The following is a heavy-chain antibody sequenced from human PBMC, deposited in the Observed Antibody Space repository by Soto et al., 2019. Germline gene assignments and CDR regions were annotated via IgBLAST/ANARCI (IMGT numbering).Heavy chain of an antibody. D-gene: IGHD3-16*01. Sequence: ASVKVSCKTSGYSFTNNDVTWVRQATGQGLEWMGWMNPGSGDTGYAQKFQGRVTMTRDISIATAYMGLSGLTSDDTAIYYCARMATFGSLNWFDPWGQGTLVTVSS. V-gene: IGHV1-8*01. CDR2: MNPGSGDT. CDR1: GYSFTNND. CDR3: ARMATFGSLNWFDP. J-gene: IGHJ5*02.